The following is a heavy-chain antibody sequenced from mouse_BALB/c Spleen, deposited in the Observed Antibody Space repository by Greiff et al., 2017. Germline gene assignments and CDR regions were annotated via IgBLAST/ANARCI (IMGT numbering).Heavy chain of an antibody. Sequence: QVHVQQSGAELVKPGASVKLSCKASGYTFTSYYMYWVKQRPGQGLEWIGEINPSNGGTNFNEKFKSKATLTVDKSSSTAYMQLSSLTSEDSAVYYCTRSGTTARGFAYWGQGTLVTVSA. CDR2: INPSNGGT. CDR3: TRSGTTARGFAY. D-gene: IGHD1-2*01. CDR1: GYTFTSYY. V-gene: IGHV1S81*02. J-gene: IGHJ3*01.